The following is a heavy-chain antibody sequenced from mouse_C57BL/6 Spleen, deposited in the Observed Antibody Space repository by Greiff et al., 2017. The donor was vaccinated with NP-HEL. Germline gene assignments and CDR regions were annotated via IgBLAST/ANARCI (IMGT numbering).Heavy chain of an antibody. V-gene: IGHV5-4*01. CDR3: ARGGTDPLAY. D-gene: IGHD4-1*01. CDR2: ISDGGSYT. J-gene: IGHJ3*01. CDR1: GFTFSSYA. Sequence: EVQRVESGGGLVKPGGSLKLSCAASGFTFSSYAMSWVRQTPEKRLEWVATISDGGSYTYYPDNVKGRFTISRDNAKNNLYLQMSHLKSEDTAMYYCARGGTDPLAYWGQGTLVTVSA.